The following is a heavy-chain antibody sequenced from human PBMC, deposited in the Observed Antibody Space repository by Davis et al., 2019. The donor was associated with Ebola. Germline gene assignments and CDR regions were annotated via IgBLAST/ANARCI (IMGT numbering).Heavy chain of an antibody. D-gene: IGHD3-10*01. J-gene: IGHJ6*02. CDR3: ARVLEGFGKLQGYYYFYGLDV. CDR2: ISYDGSDE. V-gene: IGHV3-30-3*01. Sequence: GGSLRLSCAASGFTFSNFAMHWVRQAPGKGLEWVAVISYDGSDEYYTDSVKGRFTISRDNSKNTLYLQMNNLRAEDTAVYYCARVLEGFGKLQGYYYFYGLDVWGQGTTATVSS. CDR1: GFTFSNFA.